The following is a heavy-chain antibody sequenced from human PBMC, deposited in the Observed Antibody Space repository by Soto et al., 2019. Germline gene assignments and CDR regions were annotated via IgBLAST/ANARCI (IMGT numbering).Heavy chain of an antibody. J-gene: IGHJ6*02. Sequence: QVQLVESGGGVVQPGRSLRVSCAASRFTFSSYGMHWVRQAPGKGLEWVAVISYDGSNKYYADSVKGRFTISRDNSKNTLYLQMNSLRAEDTAVYYCAKTLSGYNYGPSGSYYYGMEVWGQGTTVTVSS. CDR1: RFTFSSYG. CDR3: AKTLSGYNYGPSGSYYYGMEV. D-gene: IGHD5-18*01. CDR2: ISYDGSNK. V-gene: IGHV3-30*18.